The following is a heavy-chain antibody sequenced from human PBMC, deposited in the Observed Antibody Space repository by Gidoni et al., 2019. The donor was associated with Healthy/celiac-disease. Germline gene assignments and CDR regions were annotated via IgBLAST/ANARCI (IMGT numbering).Heavy chain of an antibody. CDR1: GFTFIDYY. V-gene: IGHV3-11*01. J-gene: IGHJ6*02. CDR2: ISSSGSTI. Sequence: QVQLVESGGGLVKPGGSLSLSCAASGFTFIDYYMSWIRQAPGKGLEWVSYISSSGSTIYYADSVKGRFTISRDNAKNLLYLQMNSLRAEDTAVYYCARDRPMTTPDFFYYYYGMDVWGQGTTVTVSS. CDR3: ARDRPMTTPDFFYYYYGMDV. D-gene: IGHD4-17*01.